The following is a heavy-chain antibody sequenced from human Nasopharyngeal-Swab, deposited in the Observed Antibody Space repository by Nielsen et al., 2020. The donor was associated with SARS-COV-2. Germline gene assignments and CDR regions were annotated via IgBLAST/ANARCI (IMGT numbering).Heavy chain of an antibody. CDR3: ARALWGSYYYGMDV. D-gene: IGHD7-27*01. CDR1: GFIFSSYG. CDR2: ISYDGSNK. J-gene: IGHJ6*02. Sequence: GESLKISCAASGFIFSSYGMSWARQAPGKGLEWVATISYDGSNKYYADSVKGRFTISRDNSKNTLYLQMNSLRAEDTAVYYCARALWGSYYYGMDVWGQGTTVTVSS. V-gene: IGHV3-30*03.